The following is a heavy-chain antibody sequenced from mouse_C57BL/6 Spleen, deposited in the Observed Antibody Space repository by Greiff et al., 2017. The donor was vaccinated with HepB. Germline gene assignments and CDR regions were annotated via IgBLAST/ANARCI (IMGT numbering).Heavy chain of an antibody. D-gene: IGHD2-5*01. CDR1: GFTFSSYA. J-gene: IGHJ3*01. CDR2: ISSGGDYI. CDR3: TRDYYSNYEIAY. V-gene: IGHV5-9-1*02. Sequence: EVQLVESGEGLVKPGGSLKLSCAASGFTFSSYAMSWVRQTPEKRLEWVAYISSGGDYIYYADTVKGRCTISRDNARNTLYLQMSSLKSEDTAMYYCTRDYYSNYEIAYWGQGTLVTVSA.